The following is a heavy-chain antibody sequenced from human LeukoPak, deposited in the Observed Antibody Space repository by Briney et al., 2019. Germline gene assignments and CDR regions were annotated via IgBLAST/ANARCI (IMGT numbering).Heavy chain of an antibody. D-gene: IGHD3-3*01. Sequence: PSETLSLTCAVYGGSFSGYYWSWIRQPPGKGLEWIGEINHSGSTNYNPSLKSRVTISVDTSKNQFSLKLSSVTAADTAVYYCARVGWSGLEINWGQGTLVTASS. CDR3: ARVGWSGLEIN. CDR2: INHSGST. V-gene: IGHV4-34*01. CDR1: GGSFSGYY. J-gene: IGHJ4*02.